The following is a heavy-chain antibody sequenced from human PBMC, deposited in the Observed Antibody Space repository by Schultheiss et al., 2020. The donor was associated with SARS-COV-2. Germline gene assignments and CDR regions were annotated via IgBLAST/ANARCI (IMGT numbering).Heavy chain of an antibody. CDR2: IYYSGST. J-gene: IGHJ6*02. Sequence: SETLSLTCTVSGGSISSYYWSWIRQPPGKGLEWIGYIYYSGSTNYNPSLKSRVTISVDTSKNQFSLKLSSVTAADTAVYYCASSYDFRGNYYYYGMDVWGQGTTVTVSS. V-gene: IGHV4-59*12. D-gene: IGHD3-3*01. CDR3: ASSYDFRGNYYYYGMDV. CDR1: GGSISSYY.